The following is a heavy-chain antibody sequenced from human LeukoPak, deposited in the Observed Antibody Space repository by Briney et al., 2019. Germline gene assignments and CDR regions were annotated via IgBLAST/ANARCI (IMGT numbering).Heavy chain of an antibody. CDR3: ARDDRRTAAQRLTYGMDV. CDR2: ISAYNGNT. J-gene: IGHJ6*02. D-gene: IGHD6-13*01. Sequence: GASVKVYCKASGYTFTSYGISWVRQAPGQGLEWMGWISAYNGNTNYAQKLQGRVTMATDTSTSTAYMELRSLRSDDTAVYYCARDDRRTAAQRLTYGMDVWGQGTTVTVSS. CDR1: GYTFTSYG. V-gene: IGHV1-18*01.